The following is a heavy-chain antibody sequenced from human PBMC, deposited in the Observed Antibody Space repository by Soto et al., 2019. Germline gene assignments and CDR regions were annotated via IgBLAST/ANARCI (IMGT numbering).Heavy chain of an antibody. CDR3: AHLSRGVRGFYYYYYGMDV. Sequence: QITLKESGPTLVKPTQTLTLTCTFSGFSLSTSGVGVAWIRQPPGKALEWLALIYWDDDKRYSPSLKSRLTITKATSKNQVVLIMMTMAPVDTATYYCAHLSRGVRGFYYYYYGMDVWGQGTTVTVSS. D-gene: IGHD3-10*01. CDR1: GFSLSTSGVG. J-gene: IGHJ6*02. V-gene: IGHV2-5*02. CDR2: IYWDDDK.